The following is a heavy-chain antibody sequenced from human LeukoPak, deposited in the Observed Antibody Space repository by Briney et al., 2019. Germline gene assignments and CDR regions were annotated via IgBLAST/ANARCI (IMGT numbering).Heavy chain of an antibody. J-gene: IGHJ5*02. CDR1: GGSISSGSYY. CDR2: IYTSGST. CDR3: AREMSLRLGELSYLLKFDP. V-gene: IGHV4-61*02. D-gene: IGHD3-16*02. Sequence: SQTLSPTCTVSGGSISSGSYYWSWIRQPAGKGLEWIGRIYTSGSTNYNPSLKSRVTISVDTSKNQFSLKLSSVTAADTAVYYCAREMSLRLGELSYLLKFDPWGQGTLVTVSS.